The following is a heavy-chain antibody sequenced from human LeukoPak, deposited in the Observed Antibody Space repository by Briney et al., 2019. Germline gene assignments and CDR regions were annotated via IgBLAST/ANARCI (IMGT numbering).Heavy chain of an antibody. CDR1: GFTFSSYE. D-gene: IGHD3-10*01. J-gene: IGHJ6*03. CDR3: ARDNRPDYYGSGSTSMDV. CDR2: ISSSGSTI. Sequence: GGSLRLSCAASGFTFSSYEMNWVRQAPGKGLEWVSYISSSGSTIYYADSVKGRFTISRDNAKNSLYLQMNSLRAEDTAVYYCARDNRPDYYGSGSTSMDVWGKGTTVTISS. V-gene: IGHV3-48*03.